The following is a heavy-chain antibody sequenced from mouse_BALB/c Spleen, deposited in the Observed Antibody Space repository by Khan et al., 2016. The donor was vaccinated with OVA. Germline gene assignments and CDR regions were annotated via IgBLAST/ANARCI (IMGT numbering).Heavy chain of an antibody. J-gene: IGHJ2*01. Sequence: QVQLKESGPGLVAPSQSLSITCTVYGYSLTRYGVHWVRQPPGKGLEWLGRIWAGGSTHYNSAPMSRLSISIDNSTRLVFLLMNSLQTDDTALYYCARSKYLARYWGEGTTLTVSS. CDR1: GYSLTRYG. CDR3: ARSKYLARY. CDR2: IWAGGST. V-gene: IGHV2-9*02.